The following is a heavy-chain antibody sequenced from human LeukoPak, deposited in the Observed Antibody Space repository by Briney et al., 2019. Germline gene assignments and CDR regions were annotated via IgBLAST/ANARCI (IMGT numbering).Heavy chain of an antibody. J-gene: IGHJ6*02. CDR1: GYTFTSYG. V-gene: IGHV1-18*01. CDR2: ISAYNGNT. Sequence: ASVKVSCKASGYTFTSYGISWVRQAPGQGLEWMGWISAYNGNTNYAHKLQGRVTMTTDTSTSTAYMELRSLRSDDTAVYYCARDYYDWPKGYYYYGMDVWGQGTTVTVSS. D-gene: IGHD3-22*01. CDR3: ARDYYDWPKGYYYYGMDV.